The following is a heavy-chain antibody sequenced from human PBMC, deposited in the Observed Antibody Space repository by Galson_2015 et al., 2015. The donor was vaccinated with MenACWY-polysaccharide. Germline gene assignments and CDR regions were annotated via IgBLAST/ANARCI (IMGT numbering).Heavy chain of an antibody. V-gene: IGHV1-18*04. CDR2: INTYNGNT. Sequence: SVKVSCKASGYTFNNYAINWVRQAPGQGLEWMGWINTYNGNTNHAQKVHGRVTVTADSSTAYMELQSLRSDDTAVYYCARDAGGTEDYWGQGTLVTVSS. J-gene: IGHJ4*02. D-gene: IGHD2-15*01. CDR3: ARDAGGTEDY. CDR1: GYTFNNYA.